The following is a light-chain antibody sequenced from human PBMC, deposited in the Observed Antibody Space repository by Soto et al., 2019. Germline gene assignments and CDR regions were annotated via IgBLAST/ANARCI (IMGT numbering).Light chain of an antibody. Sequence: QSVLTQPPSASGSPGQSVTISCTGTSSDVGGYNYVSWYQQHPGKAPKVMIYEVNKRPSGVPDRFSGSKSGNTASLTVSGLQAEDEADDYCKSYTGINNWVFGGGTQLTVL. CDR2: EVN. J-gene: IGLJ3*02. V-gene: IGLV2-8*01. CDR3: KSYTGINNWV. CDR1: SSDVGGYNY.